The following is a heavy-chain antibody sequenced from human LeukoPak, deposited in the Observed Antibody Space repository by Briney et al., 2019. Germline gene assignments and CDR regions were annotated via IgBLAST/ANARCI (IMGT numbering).Heavy chain of an antibody. CDR1: CGSISSYY. D-gene: IGHD1-26*01. Sequence: SETLSLTCTVSCGSISSYYWSWIRQPPGKGLEWIGYIYYSGSTNYNPSLKSRVTISVDTSKNQFSLKLSSVTAADTAVYYCARGVGSYYYYGMDVWGQGTTVTVSS. J-gene: IGHJ6*02. CDR2: IYYSGST. CDR3: ARGVGSYYYYGMDV. V-gene: IGHV4-59*01.